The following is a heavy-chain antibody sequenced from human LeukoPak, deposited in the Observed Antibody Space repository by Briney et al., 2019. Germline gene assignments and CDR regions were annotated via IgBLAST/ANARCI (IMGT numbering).Heavy chain of an antibody. D-gene: IGHD3-22*01. V-gene: IGHV3-30-3*01. CDR2: ISYDGSNK. J-gene: IGHJ4*02. CDR1: GFTFSSYA. Sequence: GGSLRLSCAASGFTFSSYAMHWVRQAPGKGLEWVAVISYDGSNKYYADSVKGRFTISRDNSKNTLYLQMNSLRAEDTAVYYCARDLELTYDSSGPLDYWGQGTLVTVSS. CDR3: ARDLELTYDSSGPLDY.